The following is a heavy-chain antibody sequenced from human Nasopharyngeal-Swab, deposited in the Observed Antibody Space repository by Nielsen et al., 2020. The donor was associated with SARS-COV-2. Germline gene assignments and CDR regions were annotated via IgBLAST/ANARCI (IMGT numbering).Heavy chain of an antibody. CDR3: ASLPYCSSDTCYPIDL. J-gene: IGHJ5*02. D-gene: IGHD2-2*01. V-gene: IGHV4-59*08. Sequence: ESLKISCAASGFTFSNYWSWIRQPPGKGLEWLGYISYSGTTNYNPSLKSRVTISVDTSKNQCSLRLSSVTAADTATYYCASLPYCSSDTCYPIDLWGQGTLVTVSS. CDR1: GFTFSNY. CDR2: ISYSGTT.